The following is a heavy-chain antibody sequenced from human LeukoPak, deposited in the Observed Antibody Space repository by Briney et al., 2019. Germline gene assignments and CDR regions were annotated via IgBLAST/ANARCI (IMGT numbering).Heavy chain of an antibody. V-gene: IGHV1-2*02. CDR3: ARGDSSSWYYFDY. CDR1: GYTFTGYY. J-gene: IGHJ4*02. D-gene: IGHD6-13*01. CDR2: INPNSGDT. Sequence: GASVKVSCKASGYTFTGYYMHWVRQAPGQGLEWMGWINPNSGDTNYAQKFQGRVTMTRDTSISTAYMELSRLRSDDTAVYYCARGDSSSWYYFDYWGQGTLVTVSS.